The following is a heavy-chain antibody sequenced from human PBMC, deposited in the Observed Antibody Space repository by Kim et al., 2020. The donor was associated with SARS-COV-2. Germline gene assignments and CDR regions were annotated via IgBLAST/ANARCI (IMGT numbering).Heavy chain of an antibody. D-gene: IGHD1-26*01. V-gene: IGHV1-69*06. J-gene: IGHJ4*02. CDR3: ARDEVDTFDY. CDR2: GAA. Sequence: GAANYAQEFQGRFTITADKSTSTAYMELNSLTADDTAVYFCARDEVDTFDYWGQGTLVTVSS.